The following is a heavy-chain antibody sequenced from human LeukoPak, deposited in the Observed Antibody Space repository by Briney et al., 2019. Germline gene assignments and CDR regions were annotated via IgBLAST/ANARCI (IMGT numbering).Heavy chain of an antibody. Sequence: SETLSLTCAVYGGSFSGYYWSWIRQPPGKGLEWIGEINHSGSTNYNPSLKSRVTTAVDTSKNQFSLKVSSVTAADTAVYYCARRNSGWTRTIDYWGQGTLVTVSS. J-gene: IGHJ4*02. CDR2: INHSGST. CDR3: ARRNSGWTRTIDY. CDR1: GGSFSGYY. D-gene: IGHD6-19*01. V-gene: IGHV4-34*01.